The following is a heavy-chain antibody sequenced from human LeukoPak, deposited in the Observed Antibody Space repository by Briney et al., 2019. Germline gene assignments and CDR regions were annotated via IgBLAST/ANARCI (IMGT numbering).Heavy chain of an antibody. CDR3: ARDLMAMTDV. CDR1: DDSIRIYY. V-gene: IGHV4-59*12. Sequence: SETLSLTCSVSDDSIRIYYWNWIRQPPGEGLEWIGYSYHSGSTNYNPSLKSRVTLSVDTSMSWLSLRLRSVTAADTAVYYCARDLMAMTDVWGKGTTVTVSS. J-gene: IGHJ6*04. CDR2: SYHSGST. D-gene: IGHD5-24*01.